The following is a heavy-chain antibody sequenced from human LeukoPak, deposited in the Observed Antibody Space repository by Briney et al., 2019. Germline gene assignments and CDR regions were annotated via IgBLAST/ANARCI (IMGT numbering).Heavy chain of an antibody. V-gene: IGHV4-30-2*01. Sequence: PSETLSLTCTVSGGSISSGGYYWSWIRQPPGKGLEWIGYIYHSGTTYYNPSLKSRVTMSIDTSKNQFSLQLSSVTAADTAVYYCATSPPVVPAAITAFDIWGQGTMVTVSS. CDR3: ATSPPVVPAAITAFDI. CDR2: IYHSGTT. D-gene: IGHD2-2*01. J-gene: IGHJ3*02. CDR1: GGSISSGGYY.